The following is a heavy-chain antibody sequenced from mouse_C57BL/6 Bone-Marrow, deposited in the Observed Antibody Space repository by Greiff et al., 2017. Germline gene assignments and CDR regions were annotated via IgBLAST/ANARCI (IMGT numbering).Heavy chain of an antibody. D-gene: IGHD2-1*01. J-gene: IGHJ1*03. V-gene: IGHV14-3*01. CDR2: IDPANGNN. CDR3: ASSGGKPRCRYFDV. Sequence: VQLKESVAELVRPGASVKLSCTASGFNFKNTYMHWVKQRPEQGLEWIGRIDPANGNNKYDPKFQGKGTITADTSTNTAYLQLNSLNSQDTAIYSCASSGGKPRCRYFDVEGTGTAVTVSS. CDR1: GFNFKNTY.